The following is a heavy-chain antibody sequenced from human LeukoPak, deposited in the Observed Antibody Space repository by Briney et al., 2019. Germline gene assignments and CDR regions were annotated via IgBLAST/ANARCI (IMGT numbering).Heavy chain of an antibody. CDR3: VRGSSVTMVRGVIVTYGLDV. CDR1: GGFIRSSGYS. V-gene: IGHV4-30-2*06. D-gene: IGHD3-10*01. CDR2: IYHSGDT. J-gene: IGHJ6*02. Sequence: SETLSLTCGVSGGFIRSSGYSWSWIRQSPGMGLEWIGNIYHSGDTYYNPSLKNRLTISVDRLKNQFSLRLTSVTAADTAVYYCVRGSSVTMVRGVIVTYGLDVWGQGTTVAVSS.